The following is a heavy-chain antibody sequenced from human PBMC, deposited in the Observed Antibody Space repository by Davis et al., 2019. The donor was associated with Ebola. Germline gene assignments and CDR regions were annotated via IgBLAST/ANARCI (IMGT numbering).Heavy chain of an antibody. CDR1: GVTFSSYE. Sequence: GGSLRLSCAASGVTFSSYEMNWVCQAPGKGLEWVSYISSSGSTIYYADSVKGRFTISRDNAKNSLYLQMNSLRAEDTAVYYCARVPVGYYYYGMGDWGQGTTVTVSS. D-gene: IGHD1-26*01. V-gene: IGHV3-48*03. CDR2: ISSSGSTI. J-gene: IGHJ6*02. CDR3: ARVPVGYYYYGMGD.